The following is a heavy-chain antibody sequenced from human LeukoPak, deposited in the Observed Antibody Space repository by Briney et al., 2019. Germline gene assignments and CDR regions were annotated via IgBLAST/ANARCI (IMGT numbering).Heavy chain of an antibody. V-gene: IGHV3-48*03. J-gene: IGHJ4*02. CDR1: GFTFSSYE. CDR3: AKRSAVGPTWGYYFDY. CDR2: ISSSGSTT. D-gene: IGHD3-16*01. Sequence: GGSLRLSCAASGFTFSSYEMNWVRQAPGKGLEWVSYISSSGSTTYYADSVKGRFTISRDNSKNTLYLQMNSLRAEDTAVYYCAKRSAVGPTWGYYFDYWGQGTLVTVSS.